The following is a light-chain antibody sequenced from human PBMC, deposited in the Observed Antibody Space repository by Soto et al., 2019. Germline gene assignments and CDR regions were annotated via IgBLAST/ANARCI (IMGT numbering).Light chain of an antibody. V-gene: IGKV3-15*01. Sequence: EIVLTQSPGTLSLSPGERATVSCRASQSVSSNLAWYQQKPGQAPRLLISGASTRATGIPARFSGSGSGTEFTLTISSLQSEDFAEYHCQQYNNWPQTFGQGTKVDI. CDR1: QSVSSN. CDR2: GAS. CDR3: QQYNNWPQT. J-gene: IGKJ1*01.